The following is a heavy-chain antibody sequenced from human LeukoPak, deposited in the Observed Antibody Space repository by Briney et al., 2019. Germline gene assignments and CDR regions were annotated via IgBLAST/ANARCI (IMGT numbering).Heavy chain of an antibody. D-gene: IGHD6-13*01. J-gene: IGHJ4*02. CDR2: ITTGGPNT. CDR1: GFTFSSYT. CDR3: ASSVGSSTFEN. V-gene: IGHV3-23*01. Sequence: PGGSLRLSCTASGFTFSSYTMSWVRQAPGKGLKWVSTITTGGPNTYYADSVKGRFTVSRDDSRNTVYLQMNSLRAEDTAVYYCASSVGSSTFENWGQGTLVTVSS.